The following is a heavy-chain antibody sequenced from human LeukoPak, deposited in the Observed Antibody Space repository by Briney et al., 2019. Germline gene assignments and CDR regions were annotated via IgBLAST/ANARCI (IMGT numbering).Heavy chain of an antibody. CDR1: GGTLSNYA. V-gene: IGHV1-69*01. D-gene: IGHD4-17*01. J-gene: IGHJ4*02. CDR3: ASYSDNMY. Sequence: VASVKVSCKASGGTLSNYALSWVRQAPGQGLAWMGGIIPMFHSANYTQKFQGRLSITADESTRTVYMELSSLRFEDTAVYYCASYSDNMYWGQGTLVTVSS. CDR2: IIPMFHSA.